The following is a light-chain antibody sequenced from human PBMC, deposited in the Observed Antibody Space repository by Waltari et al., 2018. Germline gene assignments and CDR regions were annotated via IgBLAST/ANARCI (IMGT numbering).Light chain of an antibody. CDR1: RSNIGSNV. CDR3: AAWDDGLNGYV. CDR2: SNS. J-gene: IGLJ1*01. V-gene: IGLV1-44*01. Sequence: QSVLIQPPSASVTPGQRVTISCSGRRSNIGSNVFTWYQQLPGTAPNLLIYSNSQRPSGVPDRFSGSKSGTSASLAISGLQSADEADYYCAAWDDGLNGYVFGIGTTVTVL.